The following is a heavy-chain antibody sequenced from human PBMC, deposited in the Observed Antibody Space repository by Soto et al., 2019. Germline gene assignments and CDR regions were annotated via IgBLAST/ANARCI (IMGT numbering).Heavy chain of an antibody. Sequence: GGSLRLSCAASGFTFRDYGMHWVRQAPGKGLEWVAVISHDGSDKYYADSMKGRFIISRDNSENTLFLNMNSLKPEDTAVYYCAKENQHLVHDYWGQGTLVTVSS. CDR1: GFTFRDYG. V-gene: IGHV3-30*18. D-gene: IGHD6-13*01. J-gene: IGHJ4*02. CDR3: AKENQHLVHDY. CDR2: ISHDGSDK.